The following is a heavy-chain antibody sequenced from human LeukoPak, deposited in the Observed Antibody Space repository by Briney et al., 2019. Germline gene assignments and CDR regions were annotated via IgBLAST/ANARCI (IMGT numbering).Heavy chain of an antibody. CDR3: ARTFLPLGYCSGGSCYGAFDI. D-gene: IGHD2-15*01. Sequence: SETLSLTCAVYGGSFSGYYWSWIRQPPGKGLEWIGEINHSGSTNYNPSLKSRVTISVDTSKNQFSLKLSSVTAADTAVYYCARTFLPLGYCSGGSCYGAFDIWGQGTMVTVSS. J-gene: IGHJ3*02. CDR2: INHSGST. CDR1: GGSFSGYY. V-gene: IGHV4-34*01.